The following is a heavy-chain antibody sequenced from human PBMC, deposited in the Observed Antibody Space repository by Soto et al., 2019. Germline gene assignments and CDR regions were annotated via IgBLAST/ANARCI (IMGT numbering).Heavy chain of an antibody. CDR1: GGAFSDYY. Sequence: QVQLQQWGAGLLKPSETLSLTCGVYGGAFSDYYWSWIRQPPGMGLEWIGEISHSGSTNYNPSLKSRITISVDTSKNPFSLKLSSVTAADTAVYYCAIRYSSSSKYFHHWGQGTLVTVSS. CDR2: ISHSGST. CDR3: AIRYSSSSKYFHH. D-gene: IGHD6-13*01. J-gene: IGHJ1*01. V-gene: IGHV4-34*01.